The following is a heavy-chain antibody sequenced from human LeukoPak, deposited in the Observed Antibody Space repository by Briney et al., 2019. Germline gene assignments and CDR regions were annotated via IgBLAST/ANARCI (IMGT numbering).Heavy chain of an antibody. D-gene: IGHD2-2*01. CDR1: GYSFSTYW. CDR2: IYPGDSDT. V-gene: IGHV5-51*01. J-gene: IGHJ6*02. Sequence: GESLKISCKASGYSFSTYWIAWVRQMPGEGLEWMGIIYPGDSDTRYSPSFQGQVTISADKSISTAYLQWSSLKASDTAVYYCARLGYCSSASCYYGMDVWGQGTTVTVSS. CDR3: ARLGYCSSASCYYGMDV.